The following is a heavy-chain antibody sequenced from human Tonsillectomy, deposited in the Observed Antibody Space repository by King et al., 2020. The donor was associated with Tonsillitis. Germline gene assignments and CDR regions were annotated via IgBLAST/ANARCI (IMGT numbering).Heavy chain of an antibody. V-gene: IGHV3-21*01. CDR3: ARDTAPLLGWYFDL. D-gene: IGHD2-8*02. CDR2: ISSSGTYI. J-gene: IGHJ2*01. CDR1: GFIFSSYS. Sequence: VQLVESGGGLVKPGGSLRLSCAASGFIFSSYSMHWVRQAPGKGLEWVSSISSSGTYIYYADSVKGRFTISRDNAKNSLYLQMNSLRADDTAVYSCARDTAPLLGWYFDLWGRGPLVTASS.